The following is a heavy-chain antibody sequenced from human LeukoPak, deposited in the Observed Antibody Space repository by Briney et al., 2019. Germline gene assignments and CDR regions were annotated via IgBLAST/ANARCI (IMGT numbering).Heavy chain of an antibody. V-gene: IGHV3-23*01. Sequence: PGGSLRLSCAASGFTFSSYWMSWVRQAPGKGLEWVSAISGSGGSTYYADSVKGRFTISRDSSKNTLYLQMNSLRAEDTAVYYCAKDFYGGSRGGFDYWGQGTLVTVSS. CDR3: AKDFYGGSRGGFDY. D-gene: IGHD1-26*01. CDR2: ISGSGGST. CDR1: GFTFSSYW. J-gene: IGHJ4*02.